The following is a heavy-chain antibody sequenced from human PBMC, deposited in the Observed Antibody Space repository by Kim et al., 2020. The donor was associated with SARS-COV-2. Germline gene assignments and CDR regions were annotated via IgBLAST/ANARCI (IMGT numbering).Heavy chain of an antibody. Sequence: GESLKISCKGSGYSFTSYWIGWVRQMPGKGLEWMGIIYPGDSDTRYSPSFQGQVTISADKSISTAYLQWSSLKASDTAMYYCARHSTPSMVIDYYYGMDVWGQGTTVTVSS. D-gene: IGHD5-18*01. CDR2: IYPGDSDT. CDR3: ARHSTPSMVIDYYYGMDV. V-gene: IGHV5-51*01. J-gene: IGHJ6*02. CDR1: GYSFTSYW.